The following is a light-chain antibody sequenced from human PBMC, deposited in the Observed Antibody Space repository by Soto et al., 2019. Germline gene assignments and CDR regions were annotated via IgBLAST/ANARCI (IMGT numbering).Light chain of an antibody. J-gene: IGLJ3*02. CDR3: QVSGSGSELRGVV. CDR1: NIESKS. Sequence: SYVLTQPPSVSVAPGQTATISCGGSNIESKSVHWYQQKPDQAPVLVVFDDSYRPTGIPERFSGSNSGNTAALTISRVEAGDEADYYCQVSGSGSELRGVVFGGGTKLTVL. CDR2: DDS. V-gene: IGLV3-21*02.